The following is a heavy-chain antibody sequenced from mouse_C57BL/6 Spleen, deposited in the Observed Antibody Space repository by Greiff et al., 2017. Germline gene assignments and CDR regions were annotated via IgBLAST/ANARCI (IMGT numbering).Heavy chain of an antibody. J-gene: IGHJ4*01. Sequence: EVQVVESGGGLVKPGGSLKLSCAASGFTFSSYAMSWVRQTPEKRLEWVATISDGGSYTYYPDNVKGRFTISRDNAKNNLYLQMSHLKSEDTAMYYCARDPNWVYAMDYWGQGTSVTVSS. CDR3: ARDPNWVYAMDY. CDR1: GFTFSSYA. D-gene: IGHD4-1*01. V-gene: IGHV5-4*01. CDR2: ISDGGSYT.